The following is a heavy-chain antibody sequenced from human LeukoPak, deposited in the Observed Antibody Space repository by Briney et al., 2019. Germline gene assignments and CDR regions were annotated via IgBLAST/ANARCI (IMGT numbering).Heavy chain of an antibody. CDR1: GGXIXPYY. J-gene: IGHJ5*02. CDR3: ARGTSWYDA. V-gene: IGHV4-59*01. Sequence: KPSETLSLTCTVSGGXIXPYYWXXXXXPXGXGLEWIGYIFXXGSTNYNPSLKSRVTISVDTSKNQFSLKLTSVTPADTAVYYCARGTSWYDAWGQGTLVTVSS. D-gene: IGHD2-2*01. CDR2: IFXXGST.